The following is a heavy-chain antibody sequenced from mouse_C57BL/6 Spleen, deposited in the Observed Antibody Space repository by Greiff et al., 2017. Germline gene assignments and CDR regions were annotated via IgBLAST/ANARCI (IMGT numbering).Heavy chain of an antibody. CDR3: ARGGEQSGNLDY. J-gene: IGHJ2*01. Sequence: QVQLQQPGAELVKPGASVKLSCKASGYTFTSYWMQWVKQRPGQGLEWIGDIDPYDSDTNYNQKFKGKATLTAGTSSSTAYMQLSSLTSEDSAVYYCARGGEQSGNLDYWGGGTTLPVSS. CDR2: IDPYDSDT. V-gene: IGHV1-50*01. CDR1: GYTFTSYW. D-gene: IGHD4-1*01.